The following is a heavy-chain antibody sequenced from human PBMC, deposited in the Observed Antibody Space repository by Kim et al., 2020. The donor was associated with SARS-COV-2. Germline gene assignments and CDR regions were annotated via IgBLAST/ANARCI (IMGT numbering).Heavy chain of an antibody. CDR2: IYYSGST. Sequence: SETLSLTCTVSGGSISSGGYYWSWIRQHPGKGLEWIGYIYYSGSTYYNPSLKSRVTISVATSKNQFSLKLSSVTAADTAVYYCSREPITQGSSGPWGQGTLVTVSS. J-gene: IGHJ5*02. CDR1: GGSISSGGYY. V-gene: IGHV4-31*03. CDR3: SREPITQGSSGP. D-gene: IGHD3-10*01.